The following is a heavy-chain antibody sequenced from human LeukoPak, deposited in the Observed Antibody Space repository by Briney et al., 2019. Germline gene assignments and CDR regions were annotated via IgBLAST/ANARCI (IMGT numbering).Heavy chain of an antibody. CDR1: GFTFRSYG. Sequence: GGSLRLSCAASGFTFRSYGMHWGRQAPGKGLEWVAVISYDGSKKYYGDSVKGRFTISRDNSKNTVYLQMNSLRAEDTAVYYCAKDDYSSGWYTVGDYWGQGTLVTVSS. J-gene: IGHJ4*02. D-gene: IGHD6-19*01. V-gene: IGHV3-30*18. CDR3: AKDDYSSGWYTVGDY. CDR2: ISYDGSKK.